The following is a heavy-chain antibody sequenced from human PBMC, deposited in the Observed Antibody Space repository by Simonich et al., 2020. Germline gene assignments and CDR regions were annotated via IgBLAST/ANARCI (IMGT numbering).Heavy chain of an antibody. CDR2: ISSSSSYI. Sequence: EVQLLESGGGLVKPGGSLRLSCAASGFTFSRYSMNWVRQAPGKGLVRVSSISSSSSYIYYADSVKGRFTISRDNAKNSLYLQMNSLRAEDTAVYYCARDAAGDYWGQGTLVTVSS. D-gene: IGHD6-13*01. J-gene: IGHJ4*02. V-gene: IGHV3-21*01. CDR1: GFTFSRYS. CDR3: ARDAAGDY.